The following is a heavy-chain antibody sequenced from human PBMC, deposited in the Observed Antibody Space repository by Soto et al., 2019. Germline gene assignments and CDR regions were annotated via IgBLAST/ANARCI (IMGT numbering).Heavy chain of an antibody. Sequence: PGGSLRLSCAGSGFTSRDYAMTWVRQAPGKGLEWVSALGGGGTTTYYADSVKGRFTISRDNSKGTMYLEMNSLRVEDTAVYYCAVLHSSSTSYIDCWGQGALVTVSS. V-gene: IGHV3-23*01. CDR2: LGGGGTTT. CDR3: AVLHSSSTSYIDC. CDR1: GFTSRDYA. D-gene: IGHD6-13*01. J-gene: IGHJ4*02.